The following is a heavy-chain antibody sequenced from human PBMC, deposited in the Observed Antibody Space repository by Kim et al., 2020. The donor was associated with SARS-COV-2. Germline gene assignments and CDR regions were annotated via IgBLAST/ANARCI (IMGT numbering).Heavy chain of an antibody. J-gene: IGHJ4*02. Sequence: SVKVSCKASGGTFSSYAISWVRQAPGQGLEWMGGIIPIFGTANYAQKFQGRVTITADESTSTAYMELSSLRSEDTAVYYCARTAHDYGAMTVDYWGQGTLVTVSS. CDR3: ARTAHDYGAMTVDY. V-gene: IGHV1-69*13. D-gene: IGHD4-17*01. CDR2: IIPIFGTA. CDR1: GGTFSSYA.